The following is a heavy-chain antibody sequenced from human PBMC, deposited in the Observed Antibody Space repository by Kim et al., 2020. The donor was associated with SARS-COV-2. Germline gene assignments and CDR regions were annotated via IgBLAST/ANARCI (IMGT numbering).Heavy chain of an antibody. J-gene: IGHJ4*02. D-gene: IGHD4-17*01. CDR2: TYYRSKWYN. Sequence: SQTLSLTCAISGDSVSSNSATWNWIRQSPSRGLEWLGWTYYRSKWYNDYALSVRSRITINPDTSKNQFSLQLNSMTPEDTAVYYCARGGLRDGHRRFFDYWGQGALVTVSS. V-gene: IGHV6-1*01. CDR3: ARGGLRDGHRRFFDY. CDR1: GDSVSSNSAT.